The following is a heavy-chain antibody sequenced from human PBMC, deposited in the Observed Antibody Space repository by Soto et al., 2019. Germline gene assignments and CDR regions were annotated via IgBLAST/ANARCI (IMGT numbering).Heavy chain of an antibody. J-gene: IGHJ4*02. Sequence: GGSLRLSCAASGFTFSTYSMNWVRQAPGRGLEWVSSMTTSSNYIYYADSVKGRFTISRDNTKNSLYLQMNSLRAEDTAVYYCARSDILTGYSYRYFDYWSQGPLVTVSS. D-gene: IGHD3-9*01. CDR1: GFTFSTYS. CDR2: MTTSSNYI. V-gene: IGHV3-21*01. CDR3: ARSDILTGYSYRYFDY.